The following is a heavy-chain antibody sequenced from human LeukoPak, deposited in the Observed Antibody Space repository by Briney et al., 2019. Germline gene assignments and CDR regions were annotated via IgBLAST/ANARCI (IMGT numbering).Heavy chain of an antibody. J-gene: IGHJ6*03. Sequence: GGSLRLSCAASGFTFSNYVIHWVRQAPGKELEWLAVISYDGTNKYYADTVKGRFTISRDHSQSTVDLQMNTLRGADTAVYYCVRSPTYYNMDVWGKGTTVTVSS. CDR3: VRSPTYYNMDV. V-gene: IGHV3-30*03. CDR2: ISYDGTNK. CDR1: GFTFSNYV.